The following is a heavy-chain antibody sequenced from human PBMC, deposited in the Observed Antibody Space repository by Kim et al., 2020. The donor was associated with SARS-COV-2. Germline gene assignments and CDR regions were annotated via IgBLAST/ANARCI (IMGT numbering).Heavy chain of an antibody. J-gene: IGHJ4*02. CDR3: ARGVTY. CDR2: SNGIT. D-gene: IGHD2-21*02. Sequence: SNGITSYIDSVKGRFTISRDNSKNTMYLQMNNLRADDTALYFGARGVTYWGQGTLVSVSP. V-gene: IGHV3-23*01.